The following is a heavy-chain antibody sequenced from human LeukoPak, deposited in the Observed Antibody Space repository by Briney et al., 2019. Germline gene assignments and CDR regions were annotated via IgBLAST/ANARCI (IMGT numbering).Heavy chain of an antibody. J-gene: IGHJ6*02. CDR3: ARGGGTRLRVIAVDGMPTSYGMDV. D-gene: IGHD6-19*01. Sequence: GGSLRLSCAASGFTFSSYGMNWVRQAPGKGLEWVSYISSSSSTIYYADSVKGRFTISRDNAKNSLYLQMNSLRDEDTAVYYCARGGGTRLRVIAVDGMPTSYGMDVWGQGTTVTVSS. V-gene: IGHV3-48*02. CDR2: ISSSSSTI. CDR1: GFTFSSYG.